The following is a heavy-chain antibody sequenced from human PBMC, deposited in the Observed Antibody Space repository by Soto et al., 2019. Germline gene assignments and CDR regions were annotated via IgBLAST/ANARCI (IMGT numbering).Heavy chain of an antibody. V-gene: IGHV4-4*07. CDR1: GDSFSNYY. Sequence: SETQSLTCTVSGDSFSNYYCNWVRKSAGKGLEWIGRIYPTGSTTYNPSLKSRLTMSVDTSKNQFSLRLTSMTAADTAVYYCATGRSEVVPGAMDTWGQGTLVTVS. D-gene: IGHD2-2*01. CDR3: ATGRSEVVPGAMDT. J-gene: IGHJ5*02. CDR2: IYPTGST.